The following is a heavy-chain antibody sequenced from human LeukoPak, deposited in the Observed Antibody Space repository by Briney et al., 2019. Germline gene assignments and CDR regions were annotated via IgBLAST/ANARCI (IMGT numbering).Heavy chain of an antibody. CDR1: GVTFSSYN. J-gene: IGHJ4*01. CDR2: ISNDGNNK. V-gene: IGHV3-30-3*01. D-gene: IGHD2-8*02. Sequence: GGSLRLSCAASGVTFSSYNMHWVRQAPGKGLEWVAVISNDGNNKDYADSVKGRFTISRDNSKNTVSLQMHSLRTEDTAVYFCATLTGSWGQGTLVTVSS. CDR3: ATLTGS.